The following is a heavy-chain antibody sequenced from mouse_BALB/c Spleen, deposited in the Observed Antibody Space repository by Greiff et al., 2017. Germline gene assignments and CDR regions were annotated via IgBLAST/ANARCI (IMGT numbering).Heavy chain of an antibody. J-gene: IGHJ4*01. CDR1: GYSITSDYA. V-gene: IGHV3-2*02. CDR3: ARFTASFMDY. Sequence: EVKLVESGPGLVKPSQSLSLTCTVTGYSITSDYAWNWIRQFPGNKLEWMGYISYSGSTSYNPSLKSRISITRDTSKNQFFLQLNSVTTEDTATYYCARFTASFMDYWGQGTSVTVSS. D-gene: IGHD1-2*01. CDR2: ISYSGST.